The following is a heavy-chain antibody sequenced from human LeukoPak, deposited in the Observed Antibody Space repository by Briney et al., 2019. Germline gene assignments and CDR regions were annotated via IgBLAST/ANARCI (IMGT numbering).Heavy chain of an antibody. D-gene: IGHD6-13*01. CDR2: ISSSSGHT. CDR3: ARAGSIAAAGTPDY. V-gene: IGHV3-11*06. J-gene: IGHJ4*02. CDR1: GFTFSDYY. Sequence: GGSLRLSCAASGFTFSDYYMSWIRQTPGKGLEWVSYISSSSGHTEYADSVKGRFTVSRDNAKNSLFLQLNSLRADDTAVYYCARAGSIAAAGTPDYWGQGTLVTVSS.